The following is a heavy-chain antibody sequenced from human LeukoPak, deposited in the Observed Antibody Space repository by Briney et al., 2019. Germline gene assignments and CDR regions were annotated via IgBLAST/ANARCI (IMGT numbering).Heavy chain of an antibody. CDR2: IYYSGST. Sequence: SETLSLTCTVSGGSISSYYWSWNRQPPGKGLEWIGYIYYSGSTNYNPSLKSRVTISVDTSKNQFSLKLSSVTAADTAVYYCAATYDSSGYYLPANRAEYFQHWGQGTLVTVSS. J-gene: IGHJ1*01. CDR3: AATYDSSGYYLPANRAEYFQH. V-gene: IGHV4-59*01. CDR1: GGSISSYY. D-gene: IGHD3-22*01.